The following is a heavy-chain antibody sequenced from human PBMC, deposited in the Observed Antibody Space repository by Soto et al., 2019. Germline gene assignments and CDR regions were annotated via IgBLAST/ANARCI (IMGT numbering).Heavy chain of an antibody. CDR2: IYHSGST. J-gene: IGHJ4*02. CDR3: ARASSSGVGFDY. V-gene: IGHV4-30-2*01. Sequence: SETLSLTCAVSGGSISSGGYSWSWIRQPPGKCLEWIGYIYHSGSTYYNPSLKGRVTIXXXRXXXXXSLXLXXVTXADTAVYYCARASSSGVGFDYWGQGTLVTVSS. CDR1: GGSISSGGYS. D-gene: IGHD6-6*01.